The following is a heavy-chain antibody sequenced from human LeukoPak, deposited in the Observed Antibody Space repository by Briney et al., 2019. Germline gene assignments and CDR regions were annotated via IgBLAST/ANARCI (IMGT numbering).Heavy chain of an antibody. Sequence: GGSLRLSCAASGFTFSSYWMHWVRQAPGKGLVWVSRLNSDGSSTSYADSVKGRFTISRDNAKNTLYLQMNSLRAEDTAVYYCARALFWSGPYYYMDVWGKGTTVTVSS. CDR1: GFTFSSYW. J-gene: IGHJ6*03. D-gene: IGHD3-3*01. V-gene: IGHV3-74*01. CDR3: ARALFWSGPYYYMDV. CDR2: LNSDGSST.